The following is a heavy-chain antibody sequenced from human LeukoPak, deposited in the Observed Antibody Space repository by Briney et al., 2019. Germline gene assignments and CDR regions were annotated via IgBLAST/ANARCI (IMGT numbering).Heavy chain of an antibody. CDR2: IRSSGSTT. CDR3: VRVGNSLNYFDC. Sequence: GGSLRLSCAASGFSFSSYEMNWVRQAPGKGLEWVSYIRSSGSTTYYADSVKGRFTVSRDNAKDSLYLQMNSLRAEDTAVYYCVRVGNSLNYFDCWGQGTLVTVSS. CDR1: GFSFSSYE. J-gene: IGHJ4*02. D-gene: IGHD3-16*01. V-gene: IGHV3-48*03.